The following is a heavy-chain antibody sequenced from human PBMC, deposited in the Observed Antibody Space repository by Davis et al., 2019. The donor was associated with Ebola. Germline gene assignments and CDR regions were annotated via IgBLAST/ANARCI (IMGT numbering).Heavy chain of an antibody. Sequence: SVKVSCKASGGTFSSYAISWVRQAPGQGLEWMGGIIPIFGTANYAQKFQGRVTITADESTSTVYMELSSLRSEDTAVYYCARGTYCSSTSCYGYYYYYMDVWGKGTTVTVSS. V-gene: IGHV1-69*13. D-gene: IGHD2-2*01. J-gene: IGHJ6*03. CDR1: GGTFSSYA. CDR2: IIPIFGTA. CDR3: ARGTYCSSTSCYGYYYYYMDV.